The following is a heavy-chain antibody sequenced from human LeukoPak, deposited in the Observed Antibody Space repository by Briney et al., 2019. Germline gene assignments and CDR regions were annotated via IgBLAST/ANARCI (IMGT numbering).Heavy chain of an antibody. Sequence: SETLSLTCAVYGGSFSGYYWSWIRQPPGKGLEWIGEINHSGSTNYNPSIKSRVTISVDTSKNQFSLKLSSVTAADTAVYYCAREIQLWLDHAFDIWGQGTMVTVSS. CDR2: INHSGST. D-gene: IGHD5-18*01. CDR1: GGSFSGYY. J-gene: IGHJ3*02. V-gene: IGHV4-34*01. CDR3: AREIQLWLDHAFDI.